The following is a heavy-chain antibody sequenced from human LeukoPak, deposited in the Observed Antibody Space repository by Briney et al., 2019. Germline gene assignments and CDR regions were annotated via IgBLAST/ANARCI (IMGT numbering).Heavy chain of an antibody. Sequence: SVKVSCKASGYPFTGYYIHWVRQAPGQGLEWMGWINPNSGGTNYAQRFQGRVTMTRDTSISTAYMELSRLRSDDTAVYYCARGASGVYTVTTSWFDPWGQGTLVTVSS. CDR2: INPNSGGT. J-gene: IGHJ5*02. CDR3: ARGASGVYTVTTSWFDP. CDR1: GYPFTGYY. V-gene: IGHV1-2*02. D-gene: IGHD4-17*01.